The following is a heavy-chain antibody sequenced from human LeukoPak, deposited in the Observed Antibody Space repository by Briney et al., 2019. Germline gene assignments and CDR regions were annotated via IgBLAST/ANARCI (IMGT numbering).Heavy chain of an antibody. J-gene: IGHJ3*02. D-gene: IGHD5/OR15-5a*01. Sequence: GGSLRLSCAASGFTFSSYWMHWVRQAPGKGLVWVSRIKTDGSSTDYADSVKGRFTISRDNAKNTMYMQMNSLRAEDTAVYYCARGVSGTGPDIWGLGTMVTVSS. CDR1: GFTFSSYW. CDR3: ARGVSGTGPDI. V-gene: IGHV3-74*01. CDR2: IKTDGSST.